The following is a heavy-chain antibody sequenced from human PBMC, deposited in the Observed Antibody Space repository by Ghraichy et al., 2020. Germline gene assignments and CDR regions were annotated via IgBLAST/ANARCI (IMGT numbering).Heavy chain of an antibody. V-gene: IGHV3-7*01. CDR3: ARDAPHSSGWTDY. Sequence: GGSLRLSCAASGFTFSSYWMSWVRQAPGKGLEWVANIKQDGSEKYYVDSVKGRFTISRDNAKNSLYLQMNSLRAEDTAVYYCARDAPHSSGWTDYWGQGTLVTVSS. CDR2: IKQDGSEK. CDR1: GFTFSSYW. D-gene: IGHD6-19*01. J-gene: IGHJ4*02.